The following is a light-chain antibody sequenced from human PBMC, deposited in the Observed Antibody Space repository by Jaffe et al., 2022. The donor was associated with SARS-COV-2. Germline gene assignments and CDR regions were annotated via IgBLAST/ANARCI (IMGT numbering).Light chain of an antibody. CDR3: QQYYSYPNLT. J-gene: IGKJ4*01. Sequence: AIRMTQSPSSFSASTGDRVTITCRASQGISSYLAWYQQKPGKAPKLLIYAASTLQSGVPSRFSGSGSGTDFTLTISCLQSEDFATYYCQQYYSYPNLTFGGGTKVEIK. CDR2: AAS. CDR1: QGISSY. V-gene: IGKV1-8*01.